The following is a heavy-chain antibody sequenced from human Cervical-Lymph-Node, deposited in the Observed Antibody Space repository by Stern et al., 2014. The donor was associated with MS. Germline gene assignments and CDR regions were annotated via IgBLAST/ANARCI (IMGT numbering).Heavy chain of an antibody. V-gene: IGHV1-18*04. D-gene: IGHD3-3*01. J-gene: IGHJ6*02. CDR3: ARDRLTHDNEWFEYFYSGMDV. Sequence: QVQLVQSGAEVKKPGASVKVSCEASDYTFANYGLSWVRQAPGQGLEWMGWMTPYNPKTNLAQKFQGRVAMTADTSTSTAYMELRSLASDDTAVYFCARDRLTHDNEWFEYFYSGMDVWGQGTTVTVSS. CDR1: DYTFANYG. CDR2: MTPYNPKT.